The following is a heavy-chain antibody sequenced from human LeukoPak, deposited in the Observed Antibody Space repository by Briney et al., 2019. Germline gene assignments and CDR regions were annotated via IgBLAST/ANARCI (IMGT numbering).Heavy chain of an antibody. CDR3: ARDLVTVTKGFDI. V-gene: IGHV4-59*11. Sequence: SETLSLTCAVSADSFSSHYWTWIRQPPGKGLEWIGYISYIGSTNYNPSLKSRVTISIDTSKNQFSLKLSSVTAADTAVYYCARDLVTVTKGFDIWGQATIV. D-gene: IGHD4-17*01. CDR1: ADSFSSHY. CDR2: ISYIGST. J-gene: IGHJ3*02.